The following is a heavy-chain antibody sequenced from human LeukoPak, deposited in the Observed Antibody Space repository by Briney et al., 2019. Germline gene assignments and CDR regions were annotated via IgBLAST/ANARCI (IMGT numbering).Heavy chain of an antibody. CDR1: SGSISGYY. CDR3: ARSPDYFYHMDV. V-gene: IGHV4-59*08. Sequence: SETLSLTCTVSSGSISGYYWSWIRQPPGKGLEWIGYIYYSGSTNYNPSLKSRVTISVDTGKNQFSLKVSSVTAADTAVYYCARSPDYFYHMDVWGKGTTVTVSS. J-gene: IGHJ6*03. CDR2: IYYSGST.